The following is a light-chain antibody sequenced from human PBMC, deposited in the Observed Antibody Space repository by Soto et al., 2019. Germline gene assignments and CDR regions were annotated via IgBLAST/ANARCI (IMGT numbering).Light chain of an antibody. J-gene: IGKJ1*01. CDR1: QSVSSSY. CDR3: QQYGSSPKT. CDR2: AAS. Sequence: EIVLTQSPVTLSLSPGERATLSCRPSQSVSSSYLAWYQQKPGQAPRLLIYAASSRATGIPDRFSGSGSGTDFTLTISRLEPEDFAVYYCQQYGSSPKTFGQGTKVDIK. V-gene: IGKV3-20*01.